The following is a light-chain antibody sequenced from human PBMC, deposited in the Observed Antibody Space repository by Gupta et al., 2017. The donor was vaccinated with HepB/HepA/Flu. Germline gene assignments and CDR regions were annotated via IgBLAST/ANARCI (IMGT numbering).Light chain of an antibody. CDR2: SNK. V-gene: IGLV1-47*02. Sequence: QSVLTQPPSPSGTPGQGVTISCSGSASNIGTNHVYWYQQLPGTAPKLLSYSNKQRPSGVPDRFALYTAGTSALLIIRVLRSEEEAYYYGAESDARVSSFVFGGGTKVTVL. CDR3: AESDARVSSFV. CDR1: ASNIGTNH. J-gene: IGLJ2*01.